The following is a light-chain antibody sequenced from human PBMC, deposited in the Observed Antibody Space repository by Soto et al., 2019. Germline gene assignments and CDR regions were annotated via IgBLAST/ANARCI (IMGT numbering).Light chain of an antibody. V-gene: IGKV1-39*01. CDR2: GAS. CDR1: QNIDMY. Sequence: DIHMPQSPSSLSASVGDTVTITCRASQNIDMYLNWYQQQPGKAPRVLISGASNLQSGVPSRFSGSGSGTDFTLTINSLQPEDFASYFCQHTFNSPPWTFGQGTKVDIK. CDR3: QHTFNSPPWT. J-gene: IGKJ1*01.